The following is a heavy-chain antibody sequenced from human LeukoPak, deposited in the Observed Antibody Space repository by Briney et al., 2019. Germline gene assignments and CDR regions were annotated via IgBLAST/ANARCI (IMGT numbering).Heavy chain of an antibody. CDR1: AFIFSGHW. D-gene: IGHD5-12*01. V-gene: IGHV3-7*01. J-gene: IGHJ4*02. Sequence: GGSLRLSCEGSAFIFSGHWMNWVRQTPGKGLEWVASIKEDGSERQYVDSVKGRFTISRDNAKNSLYLQMNSLRAEDTAVYYCAREGGSMVATFDYWGQGTLVTVSS. CDR2: IKEDGSER. CDR3: AREGGSMVATFDY.